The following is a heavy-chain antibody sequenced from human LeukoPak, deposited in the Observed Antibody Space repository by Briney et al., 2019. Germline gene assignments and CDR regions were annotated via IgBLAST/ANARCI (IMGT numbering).Heavy chain of an antibody. CDR2: ISGSDGST. J-gene: IGHJ4*02. Sequence: GGSLRLSCTASGFTFSSYAMSWVRQAPGKGLEWVSTISGSDGSTYYADSVKGRFTIPRDNSKNTLYLQMNSLRVEDTAIYYCAKGRGYCTGGSCYSDYWGQGTLVTVSS. D-gene: IGHD2-15*01. V-gene: IGHV3-23*01. CDR3: AKGRGYCTGGSCYSDY. CDR1: GFTFSSYA.